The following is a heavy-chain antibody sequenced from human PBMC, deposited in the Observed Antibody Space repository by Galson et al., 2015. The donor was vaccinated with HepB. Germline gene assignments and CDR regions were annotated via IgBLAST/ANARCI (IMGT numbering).Heavy chain of an antibody. V-gene: IGHV5-51*03. CDR3: ARLGDCSGGSCYSKNWFDP. CDR2: IYPGDSDT. J-gene: IGHJ5*02. D-gene: IGHD2-15*01. CDR1: GYSFTSYW. Sequence: QSGAEVKKPGESLKISCKGSGYSFTSYWIGWVRQMPGKGLEWMGIIYPGDSDTRFSPSFQGQVTISADKSISTAYLQWSSLKASDTAMYYCARLGDCSGGSCYSKNWFDPWGQGTLVTVSS.